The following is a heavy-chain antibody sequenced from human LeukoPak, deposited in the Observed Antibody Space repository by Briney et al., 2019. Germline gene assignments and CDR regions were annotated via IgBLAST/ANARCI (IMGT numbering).Heavy chain of an antibody. CDR2: IDPSGGST. CDR1: GYTFTSYY. J-gene: IGHJ4*02. V-gene: IGHV1-46*01. Sequence: ASVKVSCKASGYTFTSYYMHWVRQAPGQGLEWMGIIDPSGGSTSYAQKFQGRVTMTRYTSTSTVYMEVSSLRSEDTAVYYCARDNTAAGPFDYWGQGTLVTVSS. D-gene: IGHD6-13*01. CDR3: ARDNTAAGPFDY.